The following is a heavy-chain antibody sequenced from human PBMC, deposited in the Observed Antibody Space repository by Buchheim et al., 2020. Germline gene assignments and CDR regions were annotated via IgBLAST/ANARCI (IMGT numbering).Heavy chain of an antibody. J-gene: IGHJ6*02. CDR2: ISGSGGST. CDR3: AKKGGCSGGSCYSAHYYYYGMDV. V-gene: IGHV3-23*01. CDR1: GFSFSIYA. D-gene: IGHD2-15*01. Sequence: EVQLLESGGGLVQPGGSLRLSCAASGFSFSIYAMSWVRQAPGKGLEWVSAISGSGGSTYYADSVKGRFTISSDNSKNTLYLQMNSLRAEDTAVYYCAKKGGCSGGSCYSAHYYYYGMDVWGQGTT.